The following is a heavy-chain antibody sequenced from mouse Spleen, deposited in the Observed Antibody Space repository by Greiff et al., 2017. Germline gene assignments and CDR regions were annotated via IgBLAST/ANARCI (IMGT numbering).Heavy chain of an antibody. CDR3: AREDPTGPWFAY. J-gene: IGHJ3*01. V-gene: IGHV1-61*01. Sequence: QVQLQQPGAELVRPGSSVKLSCKASGYTFTSYWMDWVKQRPGQGLEWIGNIYPSDSETHYNQKFKDKATLTVDKSSSTAYMQLSSLTSEDSAVYYCAREDPTGPWFAYWGQGTLVTVSA. CDR2: IYPSDSET. CDR1: GYTFTSYW. D-gene: IGHD4-1*02.